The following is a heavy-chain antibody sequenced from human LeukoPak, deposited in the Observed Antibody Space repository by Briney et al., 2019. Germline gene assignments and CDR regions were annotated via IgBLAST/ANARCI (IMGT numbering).Heavy chain of an antibody. Sequence: SETLSLTCTVSGGSISSSSYYWGWIRQPPGKGLEWIGSIYYSGSTYYNPSLKSRVTISVDTSKNQFSLKLSSVTAADTAVYYCATRGYCGGDCYYYCMDVWGKGTTVTVSS. CDR1: GGSISSSSYY. V-gene: IGHV4-39*07. CDR3: ATRGYCGGDCYYYCMDV. CDR2: IYYSGST. D-gene: IGHD2-21*01. J-gene: IGHJ6*03.